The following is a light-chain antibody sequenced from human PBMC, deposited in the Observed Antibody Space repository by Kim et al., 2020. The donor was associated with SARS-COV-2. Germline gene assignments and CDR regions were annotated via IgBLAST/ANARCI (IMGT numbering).Light chain of an antibody. CDR1: QSVNSNS. V-gene: IGKV3-20*01. CDR3: HQYDSSPRT. Sequence: SPGERATLSCRASQSVNSNSLAWYKGKPGQAPRLLIYGTSSRATGIPDRFSGSGSGTDFTLTISRLEPEDFAVYYCHQYDSSPRTFGQGTKVDIK. CDR2: GTS. J-gene: IGKJ1*01.